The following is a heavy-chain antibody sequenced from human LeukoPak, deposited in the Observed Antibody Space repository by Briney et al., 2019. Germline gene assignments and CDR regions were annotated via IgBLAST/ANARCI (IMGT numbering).Heavy chain of an antibody. CDR3: ARDRGGGHMDV. Sequence: GGSLRLSCAASGFMFSSYWMSWVRQAPGKGLEWVANIKQDGSEKYYVGSVKGRFTISRENAKNSLYLQMNSLRAGDTAVYYCARDRGGGHMDVWGKGTTVTISS. V-gene: IGHV3-7*01. J-gene: IGHJ6*03. CDR2: IKQDGSEK. D-gene: IGHD2-15*01. CDR1: GFMFSSYW.